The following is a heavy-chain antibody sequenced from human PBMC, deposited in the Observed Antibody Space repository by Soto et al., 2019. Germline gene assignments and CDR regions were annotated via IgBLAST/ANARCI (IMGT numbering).Heavy chain of an antibody. CDR3: AKGGEVGGVLGDH. CDR2: ISYDGSYQ. D-gene: IGHD1-26*01. V-gene: IGHV3-30*18. CDR1: GFAFNKFG. J-gene: IGHJ4*02. Sequence: QVQLVESGGGVVQPGTSLRLSCEASGFAFNKFGMHWVRQAPGKGLEWEAFISYDGSYQYYADSVQGRLTITRDNSMNTLNMQLNSLRREDTAVYYCAKGGEVGGVLGDHWGRGTLVTVSS.